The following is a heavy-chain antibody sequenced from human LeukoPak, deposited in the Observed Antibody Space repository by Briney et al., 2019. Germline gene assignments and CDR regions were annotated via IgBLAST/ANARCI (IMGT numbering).Heavy chain of an antibody. CDR1: GGYTSSNY. Sequence: PSETLSLTCTVSGGYTSSNYWSWIRQPPGKGLEWIGYIYSTASTNYNPSLRSRVSMSTDASKNQFYLKLSSVTAADTAVYYCATRAGYGYMDVWGKGTTVTVSS. D-gene: IGHD5-24*01. V-gene: IGHV4-4*09. CDR3: ATRAGYGYMDV. J-gene: IGHJ6*03. CDR2: IYSTAST.